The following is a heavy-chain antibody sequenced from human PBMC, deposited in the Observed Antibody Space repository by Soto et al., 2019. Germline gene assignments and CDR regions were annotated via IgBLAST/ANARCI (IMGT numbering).Heavy chain of an antibody. Sequence: SHTLSLTCAISGGSVSNNSAASNWIRQSPSRGLEWLGRTYYRSKWFNNYALSVKGRITINPDTSKNQFSLQLNSVTPEDTAVYYCAREGRLAASIFHNWFDPWGQGTLVTVSS. V-gene: IGHV6-1*01. CDR2: TYYRSKWFN. CDR1: GGSVSNNSAA. D-gene: IGHD3-3*02. CDR3: AREGRLAASIFHNWFDP. J-gene: IGHJ5*02.